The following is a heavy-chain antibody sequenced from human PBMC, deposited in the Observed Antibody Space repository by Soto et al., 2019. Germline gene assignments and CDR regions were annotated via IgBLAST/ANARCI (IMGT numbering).Heavy chain of an antibody. Sequence: GASVKVSCKASGYSLTSYGISWVRQAPGQGLEWMGRISGHDGNTKYTQKLQGRVTVTTDTSTSTAYMDLRSLRSDDTAVYYCAREYCSSASCYGPDFWGQGTLVTVSS. CDR3: AREYCSSASCYGPDF. J-gene: IGHJ4*02. CDR2: ISGHDGNT. CDR1: GYSLTSYG. D-gene: IGHD2-2*01. V-gene: IGHV1-18*01.